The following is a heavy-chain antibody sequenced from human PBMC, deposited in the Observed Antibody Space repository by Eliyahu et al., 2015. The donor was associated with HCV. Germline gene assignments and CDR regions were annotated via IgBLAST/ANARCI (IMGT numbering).Heavy chain of an antibody. CDR1: GEPFTAHY. J-gene: IGHJ5*01. CDR2: ISQSGST. Sequence: QGQLHQWGAGLLKPSETLSLNCSVNGEPFTAHYWSWIRQSPEKGLEWIGEISQSGSTNYNPSLASRVTISSAPSESQISLKLSSVTAADTALYYCARGGYSYGLRWFDSWGQGTLVTVSS. CDR3: ARGGYSYGLRWFDS. V-gene: IGHV4-34*01. D-gene: IGHD5-18*01.